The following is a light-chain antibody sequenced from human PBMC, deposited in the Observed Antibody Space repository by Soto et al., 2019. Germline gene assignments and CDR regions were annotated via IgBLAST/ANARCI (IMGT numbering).Light chain of an antibody. V-gene: IGLV2-8*01. Sequence: QSALTQPPSASGSPGQAVTISFTGTSSDVGGYNFVSWYQQHPGRAPKLIISAVTNRPSGVPDRFSGSKSGNTASLTVSGLQADDEADYYCSSYAGSSDIVFGTGTKLTVL. CDR1: SSDVGGYNF. CDR2: AVT. J-gene: IGLJ1*01. CDR3: SSYAGSSDIV.